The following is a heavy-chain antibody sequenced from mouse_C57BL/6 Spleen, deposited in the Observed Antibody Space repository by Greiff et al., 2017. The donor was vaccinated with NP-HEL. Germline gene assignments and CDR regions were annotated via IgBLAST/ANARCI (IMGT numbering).Heavy chain of an antibody. D-gene: IGHD1-1*01. Sequence: QVQLQQPGAELVMPGASVKLSCKASGYTFTSYWMHWVKQRPGQGLEWIGEIDPSDSYTNYNQKFKDKSTLTVDKSSSTAYMQLSSLTSEDSAVYYCARNYYYGSSYWYFDVWGTGTTVTVSS. CDR3: ARNYYYGSSYWYFDV. CDR2: IDPSDSYT. V-gene: IGHV1-69*01. CDR1: GYTFTSYW. J-gene: IGHJ1*03.